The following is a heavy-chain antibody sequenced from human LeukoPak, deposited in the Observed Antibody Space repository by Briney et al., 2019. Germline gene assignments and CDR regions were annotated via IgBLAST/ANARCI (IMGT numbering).Heavy chain of an antibody. V-gene: IGHV1-2*02. CDR1: GYTFTGYY. D-gene: IGHD5-18*01. Sequence: ASVKVSCKASGYTFTGYYMHWVRQAPGQGLEWMGWINPNSGGTNYQGRVTMTRDTSISTAYMELSRLRSDDTAVYYCASRGYSHGYFDYWGQGTLVTVSS. CDR3: ASRGYSHGYFDY. CDR2: INPNSGGT. J-gene: IGHJ4*02.